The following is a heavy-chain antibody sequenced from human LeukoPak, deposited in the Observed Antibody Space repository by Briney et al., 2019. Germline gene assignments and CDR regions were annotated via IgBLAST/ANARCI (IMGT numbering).Heavy chain of an antibody. J-gene: IGHJ4*02. CDR3: ARLGPRQVYDY. CDR1: AFTFSSYW. CDR2: IKQDGSRK. D-gene: IGHD1-14*01. V-gene: IGHV3-7*05. Sequence: GGSLRLSCAASAFTFSSYWMSWVRQAPGKGLQWVANIKQDGSRKYYVDSVKGRFTISRDNAMNPLYLQMDSLRSDDTAVYYCARLGPRQVYDYWGQGTLVTVSS.